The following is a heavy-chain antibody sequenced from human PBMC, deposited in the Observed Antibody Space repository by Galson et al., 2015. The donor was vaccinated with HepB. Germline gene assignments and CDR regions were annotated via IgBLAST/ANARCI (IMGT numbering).Heavy chain of an antibody. CDR3: TTATMIRGEVPYYFYKYGMDV. J-gene: IGHJ6*02. CDR2: IKRKTYGGTA. D-gene: IGHD3-10*01. Sequence: SLRLSCAASSFSFSNAWMNWVRRVPGKGLEWVGHIKRKTYGGTADYAAPVKDRFTLSRDDSKNILYLHLDSLNTEDTGIYYCTTATMIRGEVPYYFYKYGMDVWGQGTAVTVSS. V-gene: IGHV3-15*07. CDR1: SFSFSNAW.